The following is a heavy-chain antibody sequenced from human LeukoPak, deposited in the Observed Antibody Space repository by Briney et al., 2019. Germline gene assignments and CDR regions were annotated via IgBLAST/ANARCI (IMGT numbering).Heavy chain of an antibody. V-gene: IGHV3-74*01. CDR2: INPDGSTT. CDR1: GFTFSSYW. CDR3: AREWGYCSSTSCWNYMDV. J-gene: IGHJ6*03. Sequence: PGGSLRLSCAVSGFTFSSYWMHWVRHAPGKGLVWVSRINPDGSTTSYADSVKGRFTISRDNAKNTLYLQMNSLRAEDTAVYYCAREWGYCSSTSCWNYMDVWGKGTTVTVSS. D-gene: IGHD2-2*01.